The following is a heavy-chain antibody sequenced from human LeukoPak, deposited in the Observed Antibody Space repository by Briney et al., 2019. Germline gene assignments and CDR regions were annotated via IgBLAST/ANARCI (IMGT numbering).Heavy chain of an antibody. Sequence: SETLSLTCTVSGGSISSSSYYWGWIRQPPGKGLEWIGSIYYSGSTYYNPSLKSRVTISVDTSKNQFSLKPSSVTAADTAVYYCASSGWYLLPGVYWGQGTLVTVSS. CDR1: GGSISSSSYY. J-gene: IGHJ4*02. V-gene: IGHV4-39*01. CDR3: ASSGWYLLPGVY. D-gene: IGHD6-19*01. CDR2: IYYSGST.